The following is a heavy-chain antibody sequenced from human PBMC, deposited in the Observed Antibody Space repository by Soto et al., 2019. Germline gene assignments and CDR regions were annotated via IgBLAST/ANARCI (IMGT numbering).Heavy chain of an antibody. CDR3: APRKRYSDARGSWFRP. CDR1: GGSFSGYY. V-gene: IGHV4-34*01. Sequence: QVQLQQWGAGLLKPSETLSLTCAVYGGSFSGYYWSWIRQPPGKGLEWIGEINHSGSTNYNPSLKRRVPISVDRSKNQFSLQLSSGTAADTAVYYCAPRKRYSDARGSWFRPWGQGTLVRVSS. J-gene: IGHJ5*02. CDR2: INHSGST. D-gene: IGHD5-18*01.